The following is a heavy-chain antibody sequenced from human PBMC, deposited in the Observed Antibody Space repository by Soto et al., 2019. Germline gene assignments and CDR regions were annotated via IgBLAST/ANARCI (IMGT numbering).Heavy chain of an antibody. CDR3: AAMIVVVGYYYYGMDV. D-gene: IGHD3-22*01. CDR1: GYTFTSYY. J-gene: IGHJ6*02. Sequence: ASVKVSCKASGYTFTSYYMHWVRQAPGQGLEWVGIINPSGGSTSYAQKFQGRVTMTRDTSTSTVYMELSSLRSEDTAVYYCAAMIVVVGYYYYGMDVWGQGTTVTVSS. V-gene: IGHV1-46*01. CDR2: INPSGGST.